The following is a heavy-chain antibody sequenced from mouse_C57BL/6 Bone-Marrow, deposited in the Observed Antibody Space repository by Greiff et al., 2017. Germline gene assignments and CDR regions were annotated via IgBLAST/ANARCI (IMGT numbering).Heavy chain of an antibody. CDR1: GYIFTEYT. J-gene: IGHJ2*01. CDR3: ARHERYYDYEGYFDY. D-gene: IGHD2-4*01. CDR2: FYPGSGSI. Sequence: QVQLQQSGAELVKPGASVKLSCKASGYIFTEYTIHWVKQRSGQGLEWIGGFYPGSGSIKYNERFKDKATLTADKSSNTVYMELSRLTSEDSAVYFCARHERYYDYEGYFDYWGQGTTLTVSS. V-gene: IGHV1-62-2*01.